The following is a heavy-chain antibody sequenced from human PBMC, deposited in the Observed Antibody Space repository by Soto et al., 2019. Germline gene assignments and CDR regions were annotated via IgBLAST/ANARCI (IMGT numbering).Heavy chain of an antibody. CDR1: GYTFTSYG. CDR3: ARWAWVYDRMGDYYDRGPYFDY. V-gene: IGHV1-18*01. J-gene: IGHJ4*02. Sequence: ASVKVSCKASGYTFTSYGISWVRQAPGQGLEWMGWISAYNGNTNYAQKLQGRVTMTTDTSTSTAYMELRSLRSDDTAVYYCARWAWVYDRMGDYYDRGPYFDYWGQGTLVTVAS. CDR2: ISAYNGNT. D-gene: IGHD3-22*01.